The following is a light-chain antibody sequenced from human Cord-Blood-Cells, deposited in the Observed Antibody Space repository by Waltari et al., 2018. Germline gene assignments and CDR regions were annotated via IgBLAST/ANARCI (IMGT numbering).Light chain of an antibody. CDR3: CSYAGSSTFV. J-gene: IGLJ1*01. CDR1: SSDVGSYNL. Sequence: QSALTQPASVSGSPGQSITISCTGTSSDVGSYNLVSWYQQHPGKAPKLMSYEVSKRPSGVSNRFSGSKSGKTASLTISGLQAEDEADYYCCSYAGSSTFVFGTGTKVTVL. CDR2: EVS. V-gene: IGLV2-23*02.